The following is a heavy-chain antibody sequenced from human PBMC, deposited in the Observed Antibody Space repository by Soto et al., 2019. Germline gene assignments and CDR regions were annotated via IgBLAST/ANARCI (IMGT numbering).Heavy chain of an antibody. D-gene: IGHD2-21*01. V-gene: IGHV4-39*01. CDR1: GGSISTRHYF. Sequence: QLQLQDSGPGLVKPSETLSLTCTVSGGSISTRHYFWGWIRQPPGKGLEWIASIYYDGGTQYNPSLKGRGPISIDTPQNQVFMKLSSVTAADTAVYYCVWSHWIWGGFNIWGQGTTVTVSS. J-gene: IGHJ3*02. CDR2: IYYDGGT. CDR3: VWSHWIWGGFNI.